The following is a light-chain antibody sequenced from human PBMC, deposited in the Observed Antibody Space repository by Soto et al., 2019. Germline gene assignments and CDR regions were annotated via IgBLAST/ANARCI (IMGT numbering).Light chain of an antibody. CDR3: SSYTTTRTYV. CDR2: VVS. Sequence: QSALTQPASVSGSPGQSITITGTGTSSDVGGYKYVSWYQQHTVKAPKLLIYVVSTRPSGVSNRFSGSKSDNTASLTISGLQAEDEADYYCSSYTTTRTYVFGTGTKLTVL. J-gene: IGLJ1*01. CDR1: SSDVGGYKY. V-gene: IGLV2-14*01.